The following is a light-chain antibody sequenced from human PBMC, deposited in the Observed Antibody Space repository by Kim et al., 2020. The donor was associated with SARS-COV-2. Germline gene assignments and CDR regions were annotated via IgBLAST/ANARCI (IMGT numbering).Light chain of an antibody. J-gene: IGKJ5*01. CDR1: QSVSSSY. CDR3: QQYGTSPLT. V-gene: IGKV3-20*01. Sequence: SPGVRATLSCRASQSVSSSYLAWYQQKPGQAPRLLIYGASSRASGFPDRFSGSGSGTDFTLTISRLEPEDVAVYYCQQYGTSPLTFGQGTRLEIK. CDR2: GAS.